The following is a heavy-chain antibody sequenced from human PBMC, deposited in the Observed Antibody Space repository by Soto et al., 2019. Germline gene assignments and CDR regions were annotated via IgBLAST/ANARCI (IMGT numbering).Heavy chain of an antibody. Sequence: QVQLQQWGAGLLTPSETLSLTRAVYGGSFNDFYWSWIRQPPGKGLEWIGEVNHRGNTNYNPSLTSRVTISVDTSKNQVSLKLTSVTAADTAVFYCARLSHYNHDALDMWGQGTMVSVSS. J-gene: IGHJ3*02. D-gene: IGHD1-1*01. CDR3: ARLSHYNHDALDM. CDR2: VNHRGNT. CDR1: GGSFNDFY. V-gene: IGHV4-34*01.